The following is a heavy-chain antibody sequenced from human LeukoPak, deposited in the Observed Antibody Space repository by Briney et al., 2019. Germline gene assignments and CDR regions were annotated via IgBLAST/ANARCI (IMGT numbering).Heavy chain of an antibody. CDR3: AKDLNRSGWFQGGDY. D-gene: IGHD6-19*01. CDR2: ISYDGSNK. V-gene: IGHV3-30-3*01. Sequence: GGSLRLSCAASGFTFSSYAMHWVRQAPGKGLEWVAVISYDGSNKYYADSVKGRFTISRDNSKNTLYLQMYSLRAEDTAMYYCAKDLNRSGWFQGGDYWDQGTLVTVSS. CDR1: GFTFSSYA. J-gene: IGHJ4*02.